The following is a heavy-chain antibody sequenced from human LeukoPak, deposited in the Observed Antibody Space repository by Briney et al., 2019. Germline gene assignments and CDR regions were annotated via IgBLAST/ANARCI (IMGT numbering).Heavy chain of an antibody. CDR3: ARGAMMVGP. D-gene: IGHD3-22*01. V-gene: IGHV4-59*01. CDR1: GGSIGSYY. Sequence: SETLSLTCTVSGGSIGSYYWSWIRQPPGKGLEWIGYINYSGTTNYNPSLKSRVSISVDTSKNQFSLKLSSVTAADTAVYYCARGAMMVGPWGQGTQVTVSS. J-gene: IGHJ5*02. CDR2: INYSGTT.